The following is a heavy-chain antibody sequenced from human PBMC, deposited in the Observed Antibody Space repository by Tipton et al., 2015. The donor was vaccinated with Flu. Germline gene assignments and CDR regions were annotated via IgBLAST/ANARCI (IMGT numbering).Heavy chain of an antibody. V-gene: IGHV3-21*01. J-gene: IGHJ5*02. D-gene: IGHD5-18*01. CDR1: GFTFSSYS. CDR3: ASLDTAMVKENWFDP. CDR2: ISSSSSYI. Sequence: SLRLSCAASGFTFSSYSMNWVRQAPGKGLEWVSSISSSSSYIYYADSVKGRFTISRDNAKNSLYLQMNSLRAEDTAVYYCASLDTAMVKENWFDPWGQGTLVTVSS.